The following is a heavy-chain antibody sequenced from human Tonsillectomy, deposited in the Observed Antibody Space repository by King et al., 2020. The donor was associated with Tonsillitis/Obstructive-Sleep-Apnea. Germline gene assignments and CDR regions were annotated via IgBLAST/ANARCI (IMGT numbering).Heavy chain of an antibody. CDR3: ARGYQGFGELFRYFDY. V-gene: IGHV4-34*01. D-gene: IGHD3-10*01. CDR1: GGSFSGYY. Sequence: VQLQQWGAGLLKPSETLSLTCAVYGGSFSGYYWSWIRQPPGKGLEWIGEINHSGSTNYNPSLKSRVTISVDTSKNQFSLKLSSVTAADTAVYYCARGYQGFGELFRYFDYWGQGTLVTVSS. CDR2: INHSGST. J-gene: IGHJ4*02.